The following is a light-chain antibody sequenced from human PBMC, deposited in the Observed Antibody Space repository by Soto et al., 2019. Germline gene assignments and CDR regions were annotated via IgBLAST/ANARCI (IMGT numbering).Light chain of an antibody. CDR2: GTS. V-gene: IGKV3-15*01. Sequence: EIVLTQSPGTLSLSPGERVTLSCRASQSLSSSYLAWYQQKPGQSPRLLIYGTSTRATGIPARFSGSGSGTEFTLTISSLQSEDFAVYYCHQYNFWPTFGQGTKVDIK. CDR1: QSLSSSY. J-gene: IGKJ1*01. CDR3: HQYNFWPT.